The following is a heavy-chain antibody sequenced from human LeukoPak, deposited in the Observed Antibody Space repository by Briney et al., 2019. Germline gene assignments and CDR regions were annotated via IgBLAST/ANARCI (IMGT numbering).Heavy chain of an antibody. J-gene: IGHJ3*02. CDR1: GGSFSGYY. D-gene: IGHD3-3*01. CDR2: INHSGST. CDR3: AKRRFLEWLSPHAFDI. Sequence: SETLSLTCAVYGGSFSGYYWSWIRQPPGKGLEWIGEINHSGSTNYNPSLKSRVTISVDTSKNQFSLRLSSATAADTAIYYCAKRRFLEWLSPHAFDIWGQGTMVTVSS. V-gene: IGHV4-34*01.